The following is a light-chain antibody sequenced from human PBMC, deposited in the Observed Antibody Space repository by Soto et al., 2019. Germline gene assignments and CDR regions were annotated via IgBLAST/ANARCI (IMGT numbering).Light chain of an antibody. Sequence: EVVLTQSPGTLSLSPGERATLSCRASQRVSSSYLAWYQQKVGQAPRLLIYGASSRATGIPDRFSGSGSGTYFTLTISRLEPEDFAVYYCQQYGSPWTFGQGTKVEIK. CDR2: GAS. CDR3: QQYGSPWT. CDR1: QRVSSSY. J-gene: IGKJ1*01. V-gene: IGKV3-20*01.